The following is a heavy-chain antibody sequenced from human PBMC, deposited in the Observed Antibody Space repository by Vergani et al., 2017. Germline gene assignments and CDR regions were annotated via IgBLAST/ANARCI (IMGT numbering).Heavy chain of an antibody. J-gene: IGHJ4*02. CDR1: GFTFSSCG. CDR3: ARAAYFYDSSVYYSVIDY. D-gene: IGHD3-22*01. CDR2: ISSSRSTI. Sequence: EVQLVESGGGLVQPGGSLRLSCAASGFTFSSCGMNWVRQAPGKGLEWVSYISSSRSTIYYVDSVKGRFTISRDNAKNSLYLQMNSLRAEDTAVYYCARAAYFYDSSVYYSVIDYWGQGTLVTVSS. V-gene: IGHV3-48*01.